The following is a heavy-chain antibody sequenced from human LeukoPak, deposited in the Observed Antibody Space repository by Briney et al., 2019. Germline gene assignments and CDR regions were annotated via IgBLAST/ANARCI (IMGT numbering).Heavy chain of an antibody. CDR3: ATSTYSVAAHIDY. CDR1: DHTLNIYW. Sequence: GESLKISCKESDHTLNIYWIAWVRQMPGGGLEWMGIIFLDDSQIEYNPSFQGQITISADKSVKTAYLQWDSLQTSDTALYYCATSTYSVAAHIDYWGQGTPVTVST. J-gene: IGHJ4*02. D-gene: IGHD2-21*01. CDR2: IFLDDSQI. V-gene: IGHV5-51*01.